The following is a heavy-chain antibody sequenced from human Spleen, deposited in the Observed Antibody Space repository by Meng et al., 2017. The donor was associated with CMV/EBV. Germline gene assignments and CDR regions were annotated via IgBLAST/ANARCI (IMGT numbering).Heavy chain of an antibody. CDR2: TYQTGRS. Sequence: TVSGGSIRTTDYYWCWVRQSPGKGLEWIGYTYQTGRSYFNPSLKSRAVILVDTSKNQFSLKLGSVTAADTAVYFCARYQLDLPNWIDPWGQGLLVTVSS. CDR3: ARYQLDLPNWIDP. J-gene: IGHJ5*02. V-gene: IGHV4-30-4*01. CDR1: GGSIRTTDYY. D-gene: IGHD2-2*01.